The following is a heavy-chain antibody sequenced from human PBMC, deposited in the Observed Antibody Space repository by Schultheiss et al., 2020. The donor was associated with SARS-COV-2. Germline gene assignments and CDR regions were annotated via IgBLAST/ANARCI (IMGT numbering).Heavy chain of an antibody. V-gene: IGHV3-11*03. D-gene: IGHD4-11*01. CDR3: ARTTTVSAGVIYYYYGMDV. CDR2: ISSSSSYT. CDR1: AFTVSDYY. Sequence: GGSLRLSCAASAFTVSDYYMSWIRQTPGKGLEWVSYISSSSSYTNYADSVKGRFTISRDNAKNSLYLQMNSLRAEDTAVYYCARTTTVSAGVIYYYYGMDVWGQGTTVTVSS. J-gene: IGHJ6*02.